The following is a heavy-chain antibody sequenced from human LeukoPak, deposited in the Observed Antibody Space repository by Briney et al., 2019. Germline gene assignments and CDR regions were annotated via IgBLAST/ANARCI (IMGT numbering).Heavy chain of an antibody. CDR1: GGSISSSSHY. CDR3: ASTYRSSPFYFDY. D-gene: IGHD6-13*01. J-gene: IGHJ4*02. CDR2: IYYSGTT. Sequence: SETLSLTCSVSGGSISSSSHYWGWIRQPPGKGLEWIGSIYYSGTTYYNPSLKSRVTMSVDTSNNHFSLKLSSVTAADTAVYYCASTYRSSPFYFDYWGQGTLVTVSS. V-gene: IGHV4-39*02.